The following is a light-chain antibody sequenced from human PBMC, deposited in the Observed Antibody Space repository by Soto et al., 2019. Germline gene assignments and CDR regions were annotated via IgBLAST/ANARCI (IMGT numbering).Light chain of an antibody. J-gene: IGKJ4*01. CDR1: QSVSNK. Sequence: EIVMTQSPATLSVSPGERATLSCRASQSVSNKLAWYQQKVGQAPRLLIYGASTRAAGIPARFSGSGSGTEFTHTISSLQSEDFEVYYCQQYDKWPLTFGGGAKVEIK. CDR2: GAS. V-gene: IGKV3-15*01. CDR3: QQYDKWPLT.